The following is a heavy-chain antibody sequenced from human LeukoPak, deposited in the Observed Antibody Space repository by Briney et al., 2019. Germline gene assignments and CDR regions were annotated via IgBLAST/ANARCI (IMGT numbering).Heavy chain of an antibody. V-gene: IGHV3-30*02. D-gene: IGHD3-22*01. CDR3: AKDRTVGYYDSSGYYYDTKYFDY. J-gene: IGHJ4*02. Sequence: GGSLRLSCAASGFTFSSYGMHWVRQAPGKGLEWVAFIRYDGSKKYYADSVKGRFTISRDNSKNTLYLQMNSLRAEDTAVYYCAKDRTVGYYDSSGYYYDTKYFDYWGQGTLVTVSS. CDR1: GFTFSSYG. CDR2: IRYDGSKK.